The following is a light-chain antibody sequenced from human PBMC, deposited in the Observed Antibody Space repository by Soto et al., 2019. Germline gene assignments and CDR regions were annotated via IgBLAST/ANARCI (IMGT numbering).Light chain of an antibody. CDR1: QGVSSY. CDR2: DAS. J-gene: IGKJ4*01. V-gene: IGKV3D-11*01. CDR3: QQRSNCPT. Sequence: EIVLTQSPATLSLSPGERATLSCRASQGVSSYLAWYQQKPGQAPRLLIYDASNRATGIPARFSGSGPGTDFTLPISSLEPEDFAVYYCQQRSNCPTFGGGTKVEIK.